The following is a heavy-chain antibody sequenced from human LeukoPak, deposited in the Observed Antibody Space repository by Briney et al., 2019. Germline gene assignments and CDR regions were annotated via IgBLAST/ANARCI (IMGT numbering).Heavy chain of an antibody. J-gene: IGHJ5*02. CDR3: ARDSPRRWFDP. Sequence: SETLSLTCAVYGGSFSGYYWSWIRQSPGKGLEWIGHIYYGGGTNYNPSLKSRVTISIDTSKNHFSLKLTSVTAADTAVYYCARDSPRRWFDPWGQGILVTVSS. CDR1: GGSFSGYY. CDR2: IYYGGGT. V-gene: IGHV4-59*01.